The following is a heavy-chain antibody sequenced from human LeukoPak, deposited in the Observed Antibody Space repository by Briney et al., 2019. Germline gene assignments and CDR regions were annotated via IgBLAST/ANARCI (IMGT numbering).Heavy chain of an antibody. J-gene: IGHJ4*02. Sequence: GSLRPSCAASGFTFSTYWMSWVRQAPGKGLEWVANIKQDGTEKYYVDSVNGRFTISRDNAKNSLYLQMSSLRAEDTAVYYCARAVGATHFDYWGRGTQVTVSS. D-gene: IGHD1-26*01. V-gene: IGHV3-7*04. CDR1: GFTFSTYW. CDR2: IKQDGTEK. CDR3: ARAVGATHFDY.